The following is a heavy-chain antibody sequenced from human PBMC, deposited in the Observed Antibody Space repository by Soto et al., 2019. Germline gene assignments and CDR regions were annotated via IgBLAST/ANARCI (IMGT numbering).Heavy chain of an antibody. D-gene: IGHD2-21*01. J-gene: IGHJ4*02. Sequence: SETLSLTCNVSGGSIRGLYWSWVRQPPGKGLEWIAYISDNGNTNYNPSLKSRVTTSLDTSRNQFSLRVQSVTTADTAVYYCATFAGKFDHWGQGILVTV. V-gene: IGHV4-59*11. CDR1: GGSIRGLY. CDR2: ISDNGNT. CDR3: ATFAGKFDH.